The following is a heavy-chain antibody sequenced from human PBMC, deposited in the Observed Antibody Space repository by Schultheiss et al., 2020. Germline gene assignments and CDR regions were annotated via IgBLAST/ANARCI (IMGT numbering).Heavy chain of an antibody. CDR3: ASTGAGGYYYGIDV. CDR2: IYYSGST. D-gene: IGHD1-14*01. Sequence: SETLSLTCTVSGGSISSYYWSWIRQPPGKGLEWIGYIYYSGSTNYNPSLKSRVTISVDTSKNQFSLKLSSVTAADTAVYYCASTGAGGYYYGIDVWGQGTTVTVSS. J-gene: IGHJ6*02. CDR1: GGSISSYY. V-gene: IGHV4-59*01.